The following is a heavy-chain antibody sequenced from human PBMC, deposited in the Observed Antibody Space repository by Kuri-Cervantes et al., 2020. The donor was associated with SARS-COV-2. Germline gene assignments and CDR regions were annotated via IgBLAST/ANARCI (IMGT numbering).Heavy chain of an antibody. CDR3: AREGEDTAMVSGFDY. CDR1: GFTFSSYG. D-gene: IGHD5-18*01. Sequence: GESLKISCAASGFTFSSYGMHWVRQAPGKGLEWVAFIRYDGSNKYYADSVKGRFTISRDNSKNTLYLQMNSLRAEDTAVYYCAREGEDTAMVSGFDYWGQGTLVTVSS. CDR2: IRYDGSNK. V-gene: IGHV3-30*02. J-gene: IGHJ4*02.